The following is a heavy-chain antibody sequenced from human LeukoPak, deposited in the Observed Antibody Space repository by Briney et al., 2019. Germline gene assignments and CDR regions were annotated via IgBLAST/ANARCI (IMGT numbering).Heavy chain of an antibody. CDR3: ASPMVRGVIIPDY. V-gene: IGHV3-33*01. CDR2: IWYDGSNK. J-gene: IGHJ4*02. D-gene: IGHD3-10*01. Sequence: PGRSLRLSCAASGFTFSSYGMHWVRQAPGKGLEWVAVIWYDGSNKYYADSAKGRFTISRDNSKNTLYLQMNSLRAEDTAVYYCASPMVRGVIIPDYWGQGTLVTVSS. CDR1: GFTFSSYG.